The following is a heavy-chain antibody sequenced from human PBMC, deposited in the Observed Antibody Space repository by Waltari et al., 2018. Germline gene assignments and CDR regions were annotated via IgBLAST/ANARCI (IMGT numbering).Heavy chain of an antibody. Sequence: EVQLLESGGGLVQPGESLSLSCAASGFTFRDSWMHWVRQAPGKGLVWVSRVKSDGSDTDSADFAKGRFTISRDNAKNTLYLQMKGLRGDDTAIYYCTRGPRTGNYEYGLDVWGQGTMVTVSS. CDR3: TRGPRTGNYEYGLDV. CDR2: VKSDGSDT. CDR1: GFTFRDSW. V-gene: IGHV3-74*01. D-gene: IGHD3-3*01. J-gene: IGHJ3*01.